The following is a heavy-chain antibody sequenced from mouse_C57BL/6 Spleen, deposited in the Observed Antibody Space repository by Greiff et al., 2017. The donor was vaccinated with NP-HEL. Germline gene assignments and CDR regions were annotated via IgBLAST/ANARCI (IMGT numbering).Heavy chain of an antibody. CDR3: ARELRLRSAMDY. Sequence: EVMLVESGGGLVKPGGSLKLSCAASGFTFSDYGMHWVRQAPEKGLEWVAYISSGSSTTYYADTVKGRFTISRDNAKNTLFLQMTSLRSEDTAMYYCARELRLRSAMDYWGQGTSVTVSS. V-gene: IGHV5-17*01. CDR2: ISSGSSTT. CDR1: GFTFSDYG. D-gene: IGHD3-2*02. J-gene: IGHJ4*01.